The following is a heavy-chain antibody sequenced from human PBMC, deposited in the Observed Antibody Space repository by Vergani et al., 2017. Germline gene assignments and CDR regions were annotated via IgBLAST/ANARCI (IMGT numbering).Heavy chain of an antibody. CDR3: ASSSGGAVAGYFDY. Sequence: EVQLLDSGGGLVQPGGSLRLSCTTSGFTFSSYAMSWVRQAPGKGLEWVPAISGSAGSTYYADSVKGRFTISRDNSKNTLYLQMNSLRAEDTAVYYCASSSGGAVAGYFDYWGQGTLVTGSS. CDR1: GFTFSSYA. CDR2: ISGSAGST. V-gene: IGHV3-23*01. D-gene: IGHD6-19*01. J-gene: IGHJ4*02.